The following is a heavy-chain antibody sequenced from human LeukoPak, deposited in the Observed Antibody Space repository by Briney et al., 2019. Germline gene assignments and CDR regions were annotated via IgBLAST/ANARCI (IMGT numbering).Heavy chain of an antibody. D-gene: IGHD5-18*01. Sequence: ASVKVSFKASGYTFSSYGISWVRQAPGQGLEWMGWISAYDGNTNYAQKLQGRVTTTTDTSTSTAYMELRSLRSDDTAVYYCARAVRGYSYAYLPFWGQGTLVTVSS. V-gene: IGHV1-18*01. J-gene: IGHJ4*02. CDR3: ARAVRGYSYAYLPF. CDR2: ISAYDGNT. CDR1: GYTFSSYG.